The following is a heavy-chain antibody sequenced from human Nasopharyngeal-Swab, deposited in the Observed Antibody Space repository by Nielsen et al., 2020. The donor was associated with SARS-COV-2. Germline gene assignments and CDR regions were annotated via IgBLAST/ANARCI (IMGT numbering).Heavy chain of an antibody. CDR2: IYYSGST. J-gene: IGHJ4*02. CDR3: ANQWLGHFDY. CDR1: GGSISSSSYY. Sequence: SETLSLTCTVSGGSISSSSYYWGWIRQPPGKGLEWIGSIYYSGSTYYNPSLKSRVTISVDTSKNQFSLKLSSVTAADTAVYYCANQWLGHFDYWGQGTLVTVSS. V-gene: IGHV4-39*01. D-gene: IGHD6-19*01.